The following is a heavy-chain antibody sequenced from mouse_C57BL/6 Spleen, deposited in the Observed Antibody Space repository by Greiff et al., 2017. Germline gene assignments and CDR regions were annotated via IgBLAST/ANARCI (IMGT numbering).Heavy chain of an antibody. D-gene: IGHD1-1*01. CDR3: TRRVDYYGGYFDV. V-gene: IGHV1-53*01. Sequence: QVQLQQPGAELVRPGTSVKLSCKASGYTFTSYWMHWVKQRPGQGLEWIGNINPSNGGTNYNEKFKSKATLTVDKSSSTAYMELRSLTSEDSAVYYCTRRVDYYGGYFDVWGTGTTVTVSS. J-gene: IGHJ1*03. CDR1: GYTFTSYW. CDR2: INPSNGGT.